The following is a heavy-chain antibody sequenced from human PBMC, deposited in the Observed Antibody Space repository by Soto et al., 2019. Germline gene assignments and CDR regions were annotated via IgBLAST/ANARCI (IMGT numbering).Heavy chain of an antibody. D-gene: IGHD4-17*01. CDR2: TYDSGSN. CDR3: AREIIPLTTDWYFVL. CDR1: GGSISGGGYY. V-gene: IGHV4-30-4*01. Sequence: QVQLQESGPGLVKPSETLSLTCTVSGGSISGGGYYWSWIRQPPGKGLEWFGYTYDSGSNYYNPSLTSRISISVDTSKNQFSLRLTSVTAADTAVYSCAREIIPLTTDWYFVLWGRGTLVTVSA. J-gene: IGHJ2*01.